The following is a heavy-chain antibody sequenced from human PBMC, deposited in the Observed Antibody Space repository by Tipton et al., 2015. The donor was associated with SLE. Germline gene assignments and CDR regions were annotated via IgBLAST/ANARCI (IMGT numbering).Heavy chain of an antibody. CDR3: ARSDYYDSSGYYSYAFDI. J-gene: IGHJ3*02. CDR2: IYSSGSG. V-gene: IGHV4-59*11. Sequence: LRLSCTVSGGSISSHYWSWIRQPPGKGLEWIGYIYSSGSGNYNPSLKSRFTIAVDTSKNQFSLKLSSVRAADTAVYYCARSDYYDSSGYYSYAFDIWGQGTMVTVSS. CDR1: GGSISSHY. D-gene: IGHD3-22*01.